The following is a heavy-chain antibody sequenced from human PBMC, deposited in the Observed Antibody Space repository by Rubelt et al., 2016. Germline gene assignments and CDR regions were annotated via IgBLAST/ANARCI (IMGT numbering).Heavy chain of an antibody. CDR3: ARAYSSSSGRFDP. J-gene: IGHJ5*02. Sequence: PNSGGTNYAQKFQGRVTMTRDTSISTAYMELSRLRSDDTAVCYCARAYSSSSGRFDPWGQGTLVTVSS. CDR2: PNSGGT. D-gene: IGHD6-6*01. V-gene: IGHV1-2*02.